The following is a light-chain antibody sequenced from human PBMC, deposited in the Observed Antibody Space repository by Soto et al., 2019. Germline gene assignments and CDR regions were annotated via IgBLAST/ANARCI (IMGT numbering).Light chain of an antibody. CDR1: QSVSSN. J-gene: IGKJ1*01. CDR2: GAS. CDR3: QQYNNWPRT. V-gene: IGKV3-15*01. Sequence: EIVMTQSPATLSVPPGERATLSCRASQSVSSNLAWYQQKPGQAPRLLIYGASTRATGIPGTFSGSGSGTEFTLTISSLQSEDFAVYSCQQYNNWPRTFGQGTKVDIK.